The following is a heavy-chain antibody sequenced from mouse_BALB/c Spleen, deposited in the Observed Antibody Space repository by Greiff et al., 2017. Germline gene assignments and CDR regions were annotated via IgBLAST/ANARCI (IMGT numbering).Heavy chain of an antibody. CDR2: ISSGGST. CDR3: ARDYYGSSLDY. Sequence: EVKVEESGGGLVKPGGSLKLSCAASGFTFSSYAMSWVRQTPEKRLEWVASISSGGSTYYPDSVKGRFTISRDNARNILYLQMSSLRSEDTAMYYCARDYYGSSLDYWGQGTTLTVSS. D-gene: IGHD1-1*01. V-gene: IGHV5-6-5*01. CDR1: GFTFSSYA. J-gene: IGHJ2*01.